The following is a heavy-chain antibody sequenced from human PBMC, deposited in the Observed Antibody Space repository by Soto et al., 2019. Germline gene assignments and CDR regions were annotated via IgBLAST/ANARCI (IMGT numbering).Heavy chain of an antibody. Sequence: GASVKVSCKASGYTFTSYAMHWVRQAPGQRLEWMGWINAGNGNTKYSQKFQGRFTISRDNSKNTLYLQMDSLRGEDTAIYYCARDRQDVWGQGTTVTVSS. CDR3: ARDRQDV. CDR1: GYTFTSYA. J-gene: IGHJ6*02. V-gene: IGHV1-3*01. CDR2: INAGNGNT.